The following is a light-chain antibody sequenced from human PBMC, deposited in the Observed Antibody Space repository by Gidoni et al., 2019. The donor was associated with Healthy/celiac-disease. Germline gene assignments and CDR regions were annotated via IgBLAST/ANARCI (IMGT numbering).Light chain of an antibody. CDR3: SSYTSSSPYV. J-gene: IGLJ1*01. CDR2: DVS. CDR1: SSAVGGYNS. V-gene: IGLV2-14*03. Sequence: QSALPPPASVSWSHGQSITISCTGTSSAVGGYNSVSWYQQHPGKAPKLMIYDVSNRPSGVSNRFSGSKSGNTASLTISGLQAEDEADYYCSSYTSSSPYVFGTGTKVTVL.